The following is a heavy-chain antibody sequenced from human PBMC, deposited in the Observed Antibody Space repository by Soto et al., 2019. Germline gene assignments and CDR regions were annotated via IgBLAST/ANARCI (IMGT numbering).Heavy chain of an antibody. Sequence: ASVKVSCKASGDTFTGYYMHCVRRAPGQGLEWMGWINPNSGGTNYAQKFQGRVTMTRDTSISTAYMELSRLRSDDTAVYYCARILGNLKTRNFDYWGQGTLVTVSS. CDR2: INPNSGGT. CDR1: GDTFTGYY. CDR3: ARILGNLKTRNFDY. J-gene: IGHJ4*02. V-gene: IGHV1-2*02. D-gene: IGHD1-1*01.